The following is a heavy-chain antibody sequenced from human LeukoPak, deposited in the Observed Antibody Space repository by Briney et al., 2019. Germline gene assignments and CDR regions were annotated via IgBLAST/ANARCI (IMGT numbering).Heavy chain of an antibody. V-gene: IGHV1-69*13. Sequence: GASVKVSCKASGGTFSSYAISGVRQAPGQGLEWMGGVIPIFGTANYAQKFQGRVTITADESTSTAYMELSSLSSEDTAVYYCARPLYCSSTSCQGGWFDPWGQGTLVTVSS. CDR3: ARPLYCSSTSCQGGWFDP. CDR1: GGTFSSYA. D-gene: IGHD2-2*01. J-gene: IGHJ5*02. CDR2: VIPIFGTA.